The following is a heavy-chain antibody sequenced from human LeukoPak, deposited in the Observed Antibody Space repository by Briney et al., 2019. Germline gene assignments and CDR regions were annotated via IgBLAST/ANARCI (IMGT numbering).Heavy chain of an antibody. V-gene: IGHV3-11*01. CDR2: ISSSGSTI. CDR1: GFTFSDYY. Sequence: TGGSLRPSCAASGFTFSDYYMSWIRQAPGKGLEWVSYISSSGSTIYYADSVKGRFTISRDNAKNSLYLQMNSLRAEDTAVYYCARDYTTVTPSFDPWGQGTLVTVSS. J-gene: IGHJ5*02. CDR3: ARDYTTVTPSFDP. D-gene: IGHD4-17*01.